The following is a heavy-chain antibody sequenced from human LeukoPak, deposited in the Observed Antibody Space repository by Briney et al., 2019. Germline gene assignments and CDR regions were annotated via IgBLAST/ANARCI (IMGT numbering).Heavy chain of an antibody. V-gene: IGHV3-33*01. J-gene: IGHJ4*02. CDR3: ARFGSGGSEHDY. Sequence: GGSLRLSCAASGFTFSSYGMHWVRQAPGKGLEWVAVIWYDGSIKYYADSVKGRFTISRDNSKNTLSLQMSSLRAEDTAVYYYARFGSGGSEHDYWGQGTLVTVSS. CDR2: IWYDGSIK. D-gene: IGHD2-15*01. CDR1: GFTFSSYG.